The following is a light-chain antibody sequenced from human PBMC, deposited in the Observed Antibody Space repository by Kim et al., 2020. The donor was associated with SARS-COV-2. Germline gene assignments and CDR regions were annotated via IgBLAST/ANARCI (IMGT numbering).Light chain of an antibody. V-gene: IGLV3-1*01. J-gene: IGLJ2*01. CDR1: KLGDKY. CDR3: QAWDSSTRV. Sequence: GSPVQTASITCSGDKLGDKYACWYQQKPGQSPVLVIYQDSKRPSGIPERFSGSNSGNTATLTISGTQAMDEADYYCQAWDSSTRVFGGGTQLTVL. CDR2: QDS.